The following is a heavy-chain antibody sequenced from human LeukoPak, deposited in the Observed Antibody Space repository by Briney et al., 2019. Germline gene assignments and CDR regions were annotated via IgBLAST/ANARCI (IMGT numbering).Heavy chain of an antibody. J-gene: IGHJ3*02. Sequence: KASQTLSLTCTVSGGSISSGGYYWSWIRQPPGKGLEWIGYIYHSGSTYYNPSLKSRVTISVDRSKNQFSLKLSSVTVADTAVYYCARMRYNWNVSPPPGRDAFDIWGQGTMVTVSS. CDR1: GGSISSGGYY. CDR2: IYHSGST. V-gene: IGHV4-30-2*01. CDR3: ARMRYNWNVSPPPGRDAFDI. D-gene: IGHD1-20*01.